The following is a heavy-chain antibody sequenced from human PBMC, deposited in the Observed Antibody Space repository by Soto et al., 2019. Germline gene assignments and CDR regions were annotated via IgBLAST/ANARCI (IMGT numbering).Heavy chain of an antibody. Sequence: ASVKVSCKASGYTFTSYYIHWVRQAPGQGLEWMGIINPSAGRTSYAQKFQGRVTMTRDTSTSTVYMELSSLISEYTAVYYCARGGQCSTSSWGNWCDPWGQGTLVTVSS. CDR3: ARGGQCSTSSWGNWCDP. J-gene: IGHJ5*02. D-gene: IGHD6-6*01. V-gene: IGHV1-46*01. CDR2: INPSAGRT. CDR1: GYTFTSYY.